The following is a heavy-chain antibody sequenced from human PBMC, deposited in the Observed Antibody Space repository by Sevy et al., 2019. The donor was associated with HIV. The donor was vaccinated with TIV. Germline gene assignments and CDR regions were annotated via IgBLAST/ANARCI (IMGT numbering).Heavy chain of an antibody. CDR1: GFTFSSYE. CDR2: ISNSGTSI. D-gene: IGHD4-17*01. Sequence: GGSLRLSCAASGFTFSSYEMNWVRQAPGKGLEWVSYISNSGTSIYYSDSVKGRFTISGDNARNSLSLKMNSLRAEDTAVYYCARDLPPSATTVAHFDYWGQGTLVTVSS. CDR3: ARDLPPSATTVAHFDY. V-gene: IGHV3-48*03. J-gene: IGHJ4*02.